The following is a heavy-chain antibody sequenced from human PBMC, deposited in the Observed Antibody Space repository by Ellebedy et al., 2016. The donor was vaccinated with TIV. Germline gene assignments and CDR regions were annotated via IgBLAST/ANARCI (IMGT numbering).Heavy chain of an antibody. V-gene: IGHV4-34*01. Sequence: SETLSLXCAVYGGSFSGYYWSWIRQPPGKGLEWIGEINHSGSANYNPSLKSRVTISVDTSKNQFSLKLSSVTAADTAVYYCARGPRRWDYYYYGMDVWGQGTTVTVSS. J-gene: IGHJ6*02. D-gene: IGHD1-26*01. CDR3: ARGPRRWDYYYYGMDV. CDR2: INHSGSA. CDR1: GGSFSGYY.